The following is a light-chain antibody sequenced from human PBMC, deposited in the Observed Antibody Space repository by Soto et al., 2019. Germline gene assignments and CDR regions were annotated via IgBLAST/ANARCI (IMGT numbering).Light chain of an antibody. Sequence: DIVMTQSPDSLAVSLGEKATINCNSSQSGLHSSNNKNYLAWYQQRPGQPPKLVTNWASTRESGVPDRFSGSGSGTHFSLTISSLQAEDVAVYYCQQFYSPPYTFGQGTTLEIK. CDR1: QSGLHSSNNKNY. V-gene: IGKV4-1*01. CDR2: WAS. CDR3: QQFYSPPYT. J-gene: IGKJ2*01.